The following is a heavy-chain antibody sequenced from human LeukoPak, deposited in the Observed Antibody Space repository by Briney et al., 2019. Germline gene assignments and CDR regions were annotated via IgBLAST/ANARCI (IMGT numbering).Heavy chain of an antibody. CDR3: AGARVDNWNDAIDY. CDR1: GGTFSSYV. CDR2: IIPIFGTA. V-gene: IGHV1-69*06. D-gene: IGHD1-1*01. J-gene: IGHJ4*02. Sequence: SVKVSCKASGGTFSSYVISWVRQAPGQGLEWMGGIIPIFGTANYAQKFQGRVTITADKSTSTAYMELSSLRSEDTAVYYCAGARVDNWNDAIDYWGQGTLVTVSS.